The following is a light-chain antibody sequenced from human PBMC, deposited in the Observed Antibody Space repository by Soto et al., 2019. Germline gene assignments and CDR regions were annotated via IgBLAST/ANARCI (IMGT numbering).Light chain of an antibody. V-gene: IGLV1-40*01. Sequence: QSVLTQPPSVSGAPGQRVIMSCTGSSSNIGAGFDVHWYQQLPGSAPTLLIYGNTNRPTGVPDRFSGSKGGTSAYLTITGLQADDEADYYCQSYDISLRGNVFGPGTKLTVL. CDR1: SSNIGAGFD. CDR3: QSYDISLRGNV. J-gene: IGLJ1*01. CDR2: GNT.